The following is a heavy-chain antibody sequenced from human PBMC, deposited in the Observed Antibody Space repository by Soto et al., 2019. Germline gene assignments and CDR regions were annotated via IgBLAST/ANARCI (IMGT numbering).Heavy chain of an antibody. V-gene: IGHV4-34*01. J-gene: IGHJ4*02. CDR3: ARAWQYSSGFFDY. Sequence: PSETLSLTCAVYGGSFSGYYWTWIRQPPGTGLEWIGEINHSGSTNYNPSLKSRVTISVDTSKNQFSLKLTSVTAADTAVYYCARAWQYSSGFFDYWGQGTLVTVSS. CDR2: INHSGST. D-gene: IGHD6-19*01. CDR1: GGSFSGYY.